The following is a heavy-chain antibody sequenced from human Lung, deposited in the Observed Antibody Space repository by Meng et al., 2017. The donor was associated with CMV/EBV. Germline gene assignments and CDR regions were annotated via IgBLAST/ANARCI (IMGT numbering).Heavy chain of an antibody. Sequence: GGSXRLXCAASGFTFSSYGMHWVRQAPGKGLEWVAFIRYDGSNKYYADSVKGRFTISRDNSKNTLYLQMNSLRAEDTAVYYCAKKYYDFWSGYYGDYYYYGMDVXGQAXTVTVSS. CDR3: AKKYYDFWSGYYGDYYYYGMDV. D-gene: IGHD3-3*01. J-gene: IGHJ6*02. CDR1: GFTFSSYG. CDR2: IRYDGSNK. V-gene: IGHV3-30*02.